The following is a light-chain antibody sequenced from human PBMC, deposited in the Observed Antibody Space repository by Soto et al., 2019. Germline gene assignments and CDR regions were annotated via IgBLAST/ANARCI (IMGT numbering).Light chain of an antibody. Sequence: EIVLTQSPGTLSLSPGERATLSCGASQSVTSNYLAWYQQKPGQAPRLLIFGASIRVTGIPDRFSGSGSGTDFTLTISRLEPEDFAVYYCQQYGSSPRYTFGQGTKVDIK. J-gene: IGKJ2*01. CDR1: QSVTSNY. CDR3: QQYGSSPRYT. CDR2: GAS. V-gene: IGKV3-20*01.